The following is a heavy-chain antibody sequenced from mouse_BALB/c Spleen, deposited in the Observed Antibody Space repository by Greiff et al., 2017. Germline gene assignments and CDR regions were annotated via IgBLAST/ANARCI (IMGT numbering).Heavy chain of an antibody. V-gene: IGHV10-1*02. CDR1: GFTFNTYA. CDR2: IRSKSNNYAT. D-gene: IGHD3-2*01. CDR3: VRDGQLGLFAY. J-gene: IGHJ3*01. Sequence: DVHLVESGGGLVQPKGSLKLSCAASGFTFNTYAMNWVRQAPGKGLEWVARIRSKSNNYATYYADSVKDRFTISRDDSQSMLYLQMNNLKTEDTAMYYCVRDGQLGLFAYWGQGTLVTVSA.